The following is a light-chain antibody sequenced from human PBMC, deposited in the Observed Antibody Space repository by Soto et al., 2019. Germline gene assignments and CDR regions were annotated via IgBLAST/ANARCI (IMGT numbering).Light chain of an antibody. CDR1: SSNIGAGFD. V-gene: IGLV1-40*01. CDR2: GNS. Sequence: QSVLTQPPSVSGAPGRRVTISCTGSSSNIGAGFDVHWYQQLPGTAPKLLIYGNSNRPSGVPDRFSGSKSGTSASLAITGLQAEDEAGYYCQSYDSSLSGSTVFGGGTKVTVL. J-gene: IGLJ3*02. CDR3: QSYDSSLSGSTV.